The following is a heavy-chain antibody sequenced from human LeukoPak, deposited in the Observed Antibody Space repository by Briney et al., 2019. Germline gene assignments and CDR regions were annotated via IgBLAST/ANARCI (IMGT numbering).Heavy chain of an antibody. J-gene: IGHJ3*02. V-gene: IGHV3-23*01. CDR1: GFTFSSYA. D-gene: IGHD3-22*01. CDR3: AKDTSGYYDSSGPPDAFDI. Sequence: PGGSLRLSCAASGFTFSSYAMSWVRQAPGKGLEWVSAISGSGGSTYYADSVKGRFTISRDNSKNTLYLQMNSLRAEDTAVYYCAKDTSGYYDSSGPPDAFDIWGQGTMVTVSS. CDR2: ISGSGGST.